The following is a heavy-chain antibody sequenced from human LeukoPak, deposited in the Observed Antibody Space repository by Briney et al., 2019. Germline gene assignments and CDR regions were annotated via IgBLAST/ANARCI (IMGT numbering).Heavy chain of an antibody. Sequence: SQTLSLTCTVSGGSISSGDYYWSWIRQPPGKGLEWIGYIYYSGSTYYNPSLKSRVTISVDTSKNQFSLKLSSVTAADTAVYYCARDGYCISTSCYGFELWGRGTLVTVSS. CDR3: ARDGYCISTSCYGFEL. J-gene: IGHJ2*01. CDR2: IYYSGST. V-gene: IGHV4-30-4*01. CDR1: GGSISSGDYY. D-gene: IGHD2-2*01.